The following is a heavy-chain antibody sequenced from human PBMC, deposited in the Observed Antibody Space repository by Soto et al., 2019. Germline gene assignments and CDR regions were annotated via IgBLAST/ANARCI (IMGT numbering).Heavy chain of an antibody. J-gene: IGHJ5*02. V-gene: IGHV1-18*01. D-gene: IGHD3-10*01. Sequence: QVQLVQSGAEVKKPGASVKVSCKASGYTFTSYGISWVRQAPGQGLEWMGWISAYNGNTNYAQKLQGRVTLTKDTSTRTDYMELRSLRSDDTAVYYCARAHITMVRGVMSWFDPWGQGTLVTVSS. CDR3: ARAHITMVRGVMSWFDP. CDR2: ISAYNGNT. CDR1: GYTFTSYG.